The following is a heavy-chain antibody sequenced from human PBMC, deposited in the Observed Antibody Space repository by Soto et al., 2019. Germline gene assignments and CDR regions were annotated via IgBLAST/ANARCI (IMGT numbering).Heavy chain of an antibody. V-gene: IGHV3-30*18. CDR1: GFNFSSYG. CDR2: ISYDGSNK. D-gene: IGHD6-13*01. CDR3: AKDGTSKAAGTDY. J-gene: IGHJ4*02. Sequence: QVQLVESGGGVVQPGRSLRLSCAASGFNFSSYGMHWVRQDPGKGLGWVAVISYDGSNKYYADSVKGRFTISRDNSKNTLYLQMNSLRAEDTAVYYCAKDGTSKAAGTDYWCQGTLVTVSS.